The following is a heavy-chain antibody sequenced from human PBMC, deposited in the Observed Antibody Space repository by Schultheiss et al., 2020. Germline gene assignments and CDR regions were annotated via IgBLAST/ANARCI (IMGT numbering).Heavy chain of an antibody. J-gene: IGHJ5*01. D-gene: IGHD2-21*02. Sequence: GESLKISCAASGFTFSSYSMNWIRQAPGKGLEWLAYITSTDKTIYYSDSVKGRFTISRDNAKNSLHLQMNSLRDEDTAIYYCAREYRSLNCGGDCYSADSWGQGTLVTVSS. CDR2: ITSTDKTI. CDR3: AREYRSLNCGGDCYSADS. V-gene: IGHV3-48*02. CDR1: GFTFSSYS.